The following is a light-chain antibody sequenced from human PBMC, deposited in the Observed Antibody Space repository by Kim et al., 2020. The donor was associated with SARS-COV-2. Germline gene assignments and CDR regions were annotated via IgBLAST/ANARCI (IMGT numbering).Light chain of an antibody. CDR1: QSISGW. CDR3: QHYINYPYT. Sequence: SASGGDRVTITCRASQSISGWLAWYQQKPGKAPKLLIYDASSLENGVPSRFSGSGSGTEFSLTISSLQPDDFATYYCQHYINYPYTFGQGTKLEI. J-gene: IGKJ2*01. CDR2: DAS. V-gene: IGKV1-5*01.